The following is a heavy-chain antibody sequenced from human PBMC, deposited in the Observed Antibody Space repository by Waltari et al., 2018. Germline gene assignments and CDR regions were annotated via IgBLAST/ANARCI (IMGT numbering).Heavy chain of an antibody. J-gene: IGHJ6*02. V-gene: IGHV1-2*02. CDR1: GYTFTGYY. CDR2: INPNSGGT. D-gene: IGHD2-15*01. Sequence: QVQLVQSGAEVKKPGASVKVSCKASGYTFTGYYMHWVRQAPGQGLEWMGWINPNSGGTNYAQKFQGRVTITADESTSTAYMELSSLRSEDTAVYYCARPYCSGGSCYYYYGMDVWGQGTTVTVSS. CDR3: ARPYCSGGSCYYYYGMDV.